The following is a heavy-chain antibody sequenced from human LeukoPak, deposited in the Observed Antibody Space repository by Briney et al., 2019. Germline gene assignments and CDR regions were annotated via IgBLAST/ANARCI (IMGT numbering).Heavy chain of an antibody. J-gene: IGHJ4*02. Sequence: PGGSLRLSCAASGFTVSTNYMSWVRQAPGKGLEWGSIIYSGGNTYYAGSVKGRFTISRDNSKNTLYLQMNSLRAEDTAVYYCAREESGISIFGVVIFWGQGTLVTVSS. CDR3: AREESGISIFGVVIF. D-gene: IGHD3-3*01. CDR2: IYSGGNT. CDR1: GFTVSTNY. V-gene: IGHV3-53*01.